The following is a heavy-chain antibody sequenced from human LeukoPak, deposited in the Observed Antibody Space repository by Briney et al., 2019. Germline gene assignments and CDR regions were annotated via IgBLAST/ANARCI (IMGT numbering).Heavy chain of an antibody. CDR3: ARGAKTPTGFFDY. CDR1: GGSISSYY. J-gene: IGHJ4*02. V-gene: IGHV4-59*01. Sequence: SETLSLTCTVSGGSISSYYWSWIRQPPGKGLEWIGYIYYSGSANYNPSLKSRVTISVDTSKNQFSLKLSSVTAADTAVYYCARGAKTPTGFFDYWGQGTLVTVSS. CDR2: IYYSGSA.